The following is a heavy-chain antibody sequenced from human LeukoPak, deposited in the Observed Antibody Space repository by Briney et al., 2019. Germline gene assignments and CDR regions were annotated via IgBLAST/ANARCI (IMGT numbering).Heavy chain of an antibody. CDR3: ARDNSGDGYNSDY. V-gene: IGHV3-7*01. Sequence: GGSLRLSCAASGFTFSSYWMCWVRQAPGKGLEWVANIKQDGSEKYYVDSVKGRFTISRDNAKNSLYLQMNSLRAEDTAVYYCARDNSGDGYNSDYWGQGTLVTVSS. CDR1: GFTFSSYW. J-gene: IGHJ4*02. D-gene: IGHD5-24*01. CDR2: IKQDGSEK.